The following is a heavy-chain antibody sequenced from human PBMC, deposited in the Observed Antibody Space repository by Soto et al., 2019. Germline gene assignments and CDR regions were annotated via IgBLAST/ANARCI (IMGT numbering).Heavy chain of an antibody. CDR2: ISVIGGST. V-gene: IGHV3-23*01. Sequence: EVQLLESGGGLVQPGGSLRLSCAASGFTFSTYAMSWVRQAPGKGLEWVSGISVIGGSTYYADSVKGRFTISRDSSKNTLFLQMSSLRAEDTAVYYCAKVLGAAGTDYWGQGTLVTVSS. CDR3: AKVLGAAGTDY. J-gene: IGHJ4*02. CDR1: GFTFSTYA. D-gene: IGHD6-13*01.